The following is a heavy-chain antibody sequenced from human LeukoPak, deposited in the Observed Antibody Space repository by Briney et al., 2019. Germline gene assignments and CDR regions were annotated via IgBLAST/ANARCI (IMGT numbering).Heavy chain of an antibody. CDR3: ARDGWNYDILTGYKYYFDY. CDR1: GGSISSGSCY. Sequence: SETLSLTCTVSGGSISSGSCYWSWIRQPAGKGLEWIGRIYTSGSTNYNPSLKSRVTISVDTSKNQFSLKLSSVTAADTAVYYCARDGWNYDILTGYKYYFDYWGQGTLVTVSS. CDR2: IYTSGST. J-gene: IGHJ4*02. D-gene: IGHD3-9*01. V-gene: IGHV4-61*02.